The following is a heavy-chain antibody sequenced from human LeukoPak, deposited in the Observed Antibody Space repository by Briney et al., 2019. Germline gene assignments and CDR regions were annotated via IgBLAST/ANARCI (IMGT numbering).Heavy chain of an antibody. D-gene: IGHD1-26*01. Sequence: GGSLRLSCAASGFTFSAYAMTWVRQAPGKGLEWVSGISGSGSSTCYADSAKGRFTISRDNSKNTLYLQMNSLRAEDTAAYYCAKVKSGTYYNFDSWGQGTLVTVSS. V-gene: IGHV3-23*01. CDR1: GFTFSAYA. CDR3: AKVKSGTYYNFDS. J-gene: IGHJ4*02. CDR2: ISGSGSST.